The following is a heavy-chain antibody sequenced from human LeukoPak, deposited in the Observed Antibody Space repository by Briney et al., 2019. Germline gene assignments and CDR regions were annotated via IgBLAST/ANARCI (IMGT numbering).Heavy chain of an antibody. D-gene: IGHD3-10*01. CDR2: IRSKAYGGTT. J-gene: IGHJ3*02. CDR1: GFTFGDYA. V-gene: IGHV3-49*04. Sequence: PGGSLRLSXTASGFTFGDYAMSWVRQAPGKGLEWVGFIRSKAYGGTTEYAASVKGRFTISRDDSKSIAYLQMNSLKTEDTAVYYCTRTSVLLWFGELLTDAFDIWGQGTMVTVSS. CDR3: TRTSVLLWFGELLTDAFDI.